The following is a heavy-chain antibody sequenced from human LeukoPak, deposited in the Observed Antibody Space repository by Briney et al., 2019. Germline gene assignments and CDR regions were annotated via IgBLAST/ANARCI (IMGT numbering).Heavy chain of an antibody. Sequence: GGSLRLSCAASGFSFSSYGMHWVRQAPGKGLEWVAVISYDGSNKYYADSVKGRFTISRDNSKNTLYLQMNSLRAEDTAVYYCARGGSYYYGSGSYYNYWGQGTLVTVSS. J-gene: IGHJ4*02. V-gene: IGHV3-30*03. CDR1: GFSFSSYG. CDR2: ISYDGSNK. CDR3: ARGGSYYYGSGSYYNY. D-gene: IGHD3-10*01.